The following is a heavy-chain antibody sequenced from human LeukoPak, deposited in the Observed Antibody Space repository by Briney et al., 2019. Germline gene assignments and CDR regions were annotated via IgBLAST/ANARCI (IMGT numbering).Heavy chain of an antibody. J-gene: IGHJ4*02. CDR3: VKGRTRADS. CDR1: GFTFNEYA. V-gene: IGHV3-49*03. Sequence: GGSLRLSCTASGFTFNEYAMSWFRQAPGKGLEWVGFIRSKGSGGTIEYAASVKGRITLSRDDSKSIVSLQMNSLQSEDTAVYYCVKGRTRADSWGQGTLVTVSS. D-gene: IGHD3-3*01. CDR2: IRSKGSGGTI.